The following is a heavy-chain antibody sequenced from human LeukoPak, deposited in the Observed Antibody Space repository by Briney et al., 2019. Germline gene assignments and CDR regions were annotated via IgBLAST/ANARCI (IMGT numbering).Heavy chain of an antibody. CDR1: GYTFTSYG. CDR2: ISAYNGNT. J-gene: IGHJ6*03. V-gene: IGHV1-18*01. CDR3: ARMSRLNQPTAMDV. D-gene: IGHD1-14*01. Sequence: GASVKVSCKTSGYTFTSYGISWVRQAPGQGLEWMGWISAYNGNTNYAQKLQGRVTMTTDTSTSTAYMELRSLRSDDTAVYYCARMSRLNQPTAMDVWGKGTTVTISS.